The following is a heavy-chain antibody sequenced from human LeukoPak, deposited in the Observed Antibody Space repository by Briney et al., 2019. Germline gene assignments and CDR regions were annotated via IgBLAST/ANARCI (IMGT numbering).Heavy chain of an antibody. CDR2: ISGSGRST. CDR1: GITFSSYA. V-gene: IGHV3-23*01. J-gene: IGHJ4*02. D-gene: IGHD2-15*01. CDR3: ARGPYCGGGSCFTTGLFDF. Sequence: GGSLRLSCAASGITFSSYAMSWVRQAPGKGREWVSAISGSGRSTYYADSVKGRFTISRDNSKNTLYLQVNSLRAEDTAVYYCARGPYCGGGSCFTTGLFDFWGQGTLVTVSS.